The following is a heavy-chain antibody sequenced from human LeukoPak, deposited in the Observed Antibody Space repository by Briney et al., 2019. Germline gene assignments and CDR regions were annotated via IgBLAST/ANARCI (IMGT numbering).Heavy chain of an antibody. CDR2: IIPILGIA. J-gene: IGHJ5*01. CDR3: AKDPIPGRIAAAGTGWFDY. D-gene: IGHD6-13*01. Sequence: SVKVSCKASGGTFSSYAISWVRQAPGQGLEWMGRIIPILGIANYAQKFQGRVTITADKSTSTAYMELSSLRSEDTAVYYCAKDPIPGRIAAAGTGWFDYWGQGTLVTVSS. V-gene: IGHV1-69*04. CDR1: GGTFSSYA.